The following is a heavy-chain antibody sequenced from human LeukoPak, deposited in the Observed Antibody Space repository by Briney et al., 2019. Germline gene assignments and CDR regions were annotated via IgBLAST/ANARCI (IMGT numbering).Heavy chain of an antibody. J-gene: IGHJ4*02. V-gene: IGHV3-23*01. CDR2: ITDVGDRA. D-gene: IGHD7-27*01. CDR3: TKDQDFRLGSMDF. CDR1: GFRFRTYA. Sequence: GGSLRLSCGTSGFRFRTYAMTWVRQAPGKGLEWVSTITDVGDRALYIDSVRGRFTIFRDDSKNTLYLQMSSLRAEDTAVYYCTKDQDFRLGSMDFWGQGTLVTVSS.